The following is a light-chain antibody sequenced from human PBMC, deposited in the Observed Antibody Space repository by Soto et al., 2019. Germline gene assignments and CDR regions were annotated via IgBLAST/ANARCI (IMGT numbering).Light chain of an antibody. CDR1: SSNIGSNY. CDR3: GTWDNSLSAGV. V-gene: IGLV1-51*02. J-gene: IGLJ1*01. Sequence: QSVLKQPPSASGTPGQRVTISCSGSSSNIGSNYVSWFQQLPGTAPKLLISENNKRPSGIPDRFSGSKSGTSATLDITGLQTGDEADYYCGTWDNSLSAGVFGTGTKVTVL. CDR2: ENN.